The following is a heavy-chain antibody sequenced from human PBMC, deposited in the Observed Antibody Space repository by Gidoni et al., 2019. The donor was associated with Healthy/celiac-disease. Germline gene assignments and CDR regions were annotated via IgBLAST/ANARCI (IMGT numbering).Heavy chain of an antibody. CDR3: ASRPYYYDSSGYSDY. V-gene: IGHV1-2*06. CDR2: INPNSGGT. D-gene: IGHD3-22*01. J-gene: IGHJ4*02. Sequence: QVQLVQSGAEVKKPGASVKVSCKASGYTFTGYYMHWVRQAPGQGLEWMGRINPNSGGTNYAQKFQGRVTMTRDTSISTAYMELSRLRSDDTAVYYCASRPYYYDSSGYSDYWGQGTLVTVSS. CDR1: GYTFTGYY.